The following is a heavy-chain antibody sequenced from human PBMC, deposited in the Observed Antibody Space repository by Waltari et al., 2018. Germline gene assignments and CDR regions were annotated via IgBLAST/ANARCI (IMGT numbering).Heavy chain of an antibody. CDR2: IYYSGST. D-gene: IGHD2-15*01. J-gene: IGHJ4*02. CDR3: ARRKSEFAGGNAYFVS. Sequence: QLQLQESGPGLVKPSETLSLTCTVSGGSISSRSYYWGWIRQPPGKGLEWIGSIYYSGSTYYNPSLKRRVTISVDTSKIQFSLKLSSVTAADTAVYYCARRKSEFAGGNAYFVSWGQGTLVTVSS. CDR1: GGSISSRSYY. V-gene: IGHV4-39*01.